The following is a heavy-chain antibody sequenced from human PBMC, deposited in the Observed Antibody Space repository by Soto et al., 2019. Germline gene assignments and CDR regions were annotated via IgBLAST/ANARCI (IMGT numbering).Heavy chain of an antibody. Sequence: PGGSLRLSCAASGFTVSINYMSWVRQAPGKGLEWVSVIYSGGGTYYADSVKGRFTISRDNSKNTLYLQMNSLRAEDTAVYYCARDVDYDIWTGYGPYYGMDVWGQGTTVTVSS. J-gene: IGHJ6*02. V-gene: IGHV3-53*01. CDR2: IYSGGGT. CDR1: GFTVSINY. CDR3: ARDVDYDIWTGYGPYYGMDV. D-gene: IGHD3-9*01.